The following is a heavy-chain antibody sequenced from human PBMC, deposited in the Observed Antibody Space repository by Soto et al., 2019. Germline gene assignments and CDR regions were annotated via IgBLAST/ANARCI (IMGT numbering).Heavy chain of an antibody. D-gene: IGHD2-2*02. J-gene: IGHJ5*02. V-gene: IGHV1-2*04. CDR3: ARGDLGYCSSTSCYTYNWFDP. CDR1: GYTFTSYY. CDR2: INPNSGGT. Sequence: GASVKVSCKASGYTFTSYYMHWVRQAPGQGLEWMGWINPNSGGTNHAQKFQGWVTMTRDTSISTAYMELSRLRSDDTAVYYCARGDLGYCSSTSCYTYNWFDPWGQGTLVTVSS.